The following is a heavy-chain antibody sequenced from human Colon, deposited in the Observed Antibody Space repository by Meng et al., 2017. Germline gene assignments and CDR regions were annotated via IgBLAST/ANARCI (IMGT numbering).Heavy chain of an antibody. D-gene: IGHD6-19*01. CDR1: GFTFSSYA. Sequence: GESLKISCAASGFTFSSYAMHWVRQAPGKGLEWVAVISYDGSNKYYADSVKGRFTISRDNSKNTLYQQMNSLRAEDTAVYYCARDRIAVAPNYYYGMDVWGQGTTVTVSS. V-gene: IGHV3-30*01. J-gene: IGHJ6*02. CDR3: ARDRIAVAPNYYYGMDV. CDR2: ISYDGSNK.